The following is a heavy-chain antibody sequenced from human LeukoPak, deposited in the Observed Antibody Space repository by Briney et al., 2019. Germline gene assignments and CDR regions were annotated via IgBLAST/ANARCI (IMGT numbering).Heavy chain of an antibody. D-gene: IGHD6-19*01. J-gene: IGHJ5*02. V-gene: IGHV3-30*18. CDR3: AKDQFSSGLNWFDP. CDR1: GFSFSSYG. Sequence: GGSLRLSRAASGFSFSSYGMHWVRQAPGKGLEWVAVISYDGSNKYYADSVKGRFTISRDNSKNTLYLQMNSLRAEDTAVYYCAKDQFSSGLNWFDPWGQGTLVTVSS. CDR2: ISYDGSNK.